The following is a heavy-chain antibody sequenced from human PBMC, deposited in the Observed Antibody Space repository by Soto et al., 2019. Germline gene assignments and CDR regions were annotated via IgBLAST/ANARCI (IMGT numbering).Heavy chain of an antibody. V-gene: IGHV3-74*01. Sequence: EVQLVESGGGLVQPGGSLRLSCAASGFTLSSSWMHWVRQAPGKGLVWVSRISGDMSSTSYADSVKGRFTISRDNAKNTLYLQMNNLRAEDAAVYYCAKSPGSPGFDIWGRGTMVTVAS. CDR2: ISGDMSST. CDR1: GFTLSSSW. J-gene: IGHJ3*02. D-gene: IGHD3-10*01. CDR3: AKSPGSPGFDI.